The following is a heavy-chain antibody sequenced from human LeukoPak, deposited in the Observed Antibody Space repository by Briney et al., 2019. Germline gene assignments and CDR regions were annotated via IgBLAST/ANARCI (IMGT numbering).Heavy chain of an antibody. J-gene: IGHJ6*02. CDR1: GGSISSYY. D-gene: IGHD5-24*01. CDR3: AAYNPLYYGMDV. CDR2: VYSSGST. Sequence: PSETLSLTCTVSGGSISSYYWSWIRQPAGKGLEWIGRVYSSGSTNYNPSLKSRVTMSVDTSKNHFSLKLSSVTAADTAVYYCAAYNPLYYGMDVWGQGTTVTVSS. V-gene: IGHV4-4*07.